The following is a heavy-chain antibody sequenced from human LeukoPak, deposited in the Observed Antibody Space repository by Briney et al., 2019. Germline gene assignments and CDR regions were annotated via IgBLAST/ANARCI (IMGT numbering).Heavy chain of an antibody. CDR3: ARDDLSWYSGIDY. V-gene: IGHV3-74*01. J-gene: IGHJ4*02. CDR1: GFTFRTYW. CDR2: INSVGTST. D-gene: IGHD6-13*01. Sequence: GGSLRLSCAASGFTFRTYWMHWVREAPGKGLVWVAHINSVGTSTSYADSVKGRFTVSRDNAENKLYLQMNSLRADDTAVYYCARDDLSWYSGIDYWGQGTLVTVSS.